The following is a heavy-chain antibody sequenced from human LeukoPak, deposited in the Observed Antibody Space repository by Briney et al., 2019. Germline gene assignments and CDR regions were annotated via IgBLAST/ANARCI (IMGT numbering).Heavy chain of an antibody. CDR1: GYSISSGYH. Sequence: SETLSLTCTVSGYSISSGYHWAWIRQPPGKGLQWIGNIYHSGNTYYNPSLKSRVSVSVDTSKNQFSLKLSSVTAADTAVYYCVRAYSYGYGNYYYYYMDVWGKGTTVTVSS. J-gene: IGHJ6*03. D-gene: IGHD5-18*01. CDR3: VRAYSYGYGNYYYYYMDV. CDR2: IYHSGNT. V-gene: IGHV4-38-2*02.